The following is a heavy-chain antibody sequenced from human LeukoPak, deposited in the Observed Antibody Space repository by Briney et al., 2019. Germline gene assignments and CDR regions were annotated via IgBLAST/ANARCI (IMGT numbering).Heavy chain of an antibody. V-gene: IGHV1-8*01. D-gene: IGHD5-12*01. J-gene: IGHJ6*03. CDR3: ASWAVATSSHYYYYYYMDV. CDR1: GYTFTSYD. Sequence: ASVKVSCKASGYTFTSYDINWVRQAPGQGLEWMGWMNPNSANTGYAQKFQGRVTMTRNTSISTAYMELSSLRSEDTAVYYCASWAVATSSHYYYYYYMDVWGKGTTVTISS. CDR2: MNPNSANT.